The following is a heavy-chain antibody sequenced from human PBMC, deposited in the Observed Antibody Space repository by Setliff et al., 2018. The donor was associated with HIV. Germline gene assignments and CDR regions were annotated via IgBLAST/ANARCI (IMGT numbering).Heavy chain of an antibody. CDR2: ISHSGSS. Sequence: SETLSLTCAVYGESFSPYYWNWIRQSPGKGLAWIGEISHSGSSNYSPSLESRLTISVDTSNKRFSLTLRSATAADTALYYRARRERYCSGTTCYRYFQHWGQGTLVTVSS. CDR1: GESFSPYY. D-gene: IGHD2-2*01. J-gene: IGHJ1*01. CDR3: ARRERYCSGTTCYRYFQH. V-gene: IGHV4-34*01.